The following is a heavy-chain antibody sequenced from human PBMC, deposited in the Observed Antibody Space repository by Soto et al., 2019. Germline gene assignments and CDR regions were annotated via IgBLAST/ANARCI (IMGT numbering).Heavy chain of an antibody. Sequence: QVQLVQSGAEVKKPGSSVKVSCTASGGTFSSLTMSWVRQAPGQGPEWMGRHIPIFGIANYAQKFQGRVTITADKTTNTTYMELTSMCSENTAIYYCASPIVGLTSWGQGTLVTLSS. CDR1: GGTFSSLT. J-gene: IGHJ4*02. CDR2: HIPIFGIA. D-gene: IGHD1-26*01. CDR3: ASPIVGLTS. V-gene: IGHV1-69*02.